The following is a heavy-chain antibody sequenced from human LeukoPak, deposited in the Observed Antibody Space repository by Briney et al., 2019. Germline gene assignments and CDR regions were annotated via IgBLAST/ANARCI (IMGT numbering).Heavy chain of an antibody. J-gene: IGHJ6*02. CDR2: IYYSGST. Sequence: SETPSLTCTVSGGSISSSSYYWGWIRQPPGKGLEWIGSIYYSGSTYYNPSLKSRVTISVDTSKNQFSLKLSSVTAADTAVYYCARGKGAGWYTAHYYYGMDVWGQGTTATVSS. D-gene: IGHD2-15*01. CDR3: ARGKGAGWYTAHYYYGMDV. V-gene: IGHV4-39*01. CDR1: GGSISSSSYY.